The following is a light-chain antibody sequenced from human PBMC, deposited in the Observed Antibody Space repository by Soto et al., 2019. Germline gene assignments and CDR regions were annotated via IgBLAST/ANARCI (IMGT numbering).Light chain of an antibody. Sequence: SYELTQPLSVSVALGQTARITCGGNNIGSKNVHWYQQKPGQAPVLVIYRDSNRPSGIPERFSGSNSGNTATLTISRAQAGDEADYYCQVWDSSPGRVVFGGGTKLAVL. CDR3: QVWDSSPGRVV. J-gene: IGLJ2*01. CDR1: NIGSKN. V-gene: IGLV3-9*01. CDR2: RDS.